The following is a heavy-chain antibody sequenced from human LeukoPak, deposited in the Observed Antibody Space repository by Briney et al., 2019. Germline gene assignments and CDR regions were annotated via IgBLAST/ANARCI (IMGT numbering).Heavy chain of an antibody. Sequence: GGSLRLSCAASGFTFSNAWMNWVRQAPGKGLEWVGRIKSKTDGGTTGYAAPVKGRFTISRDDSKNTLYLQMNSLKTEDTAVYYCTTDVGQLPPLPYYYYYGMDVWGQGTTVTVSS. CDR2: IKSKTDGGTT. CDR3: TTDVGQLPPLPYYYYYGMDV. CDR1: GFTFSNAW. J-gene: IGHJ6*02. V-gene: IGHV3-15*07. D-gene: IGHD2-2*01.